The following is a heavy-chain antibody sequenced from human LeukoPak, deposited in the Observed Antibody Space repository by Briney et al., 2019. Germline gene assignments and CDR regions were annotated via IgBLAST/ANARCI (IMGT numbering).Heavy chain of an antibody. Sequence: PSETLPLTCTVSGGSISSYYWSWIRQPPGKGLEWIGYIHSSGSTNYNPSLKSRVSISVATSKNQFYLKLSSVTAADKAIYYCARPTPGSSIDYWGQGTLVTVSS. CDR1: GGSISSYY. J-gene: IGHJ4*02. V-gene: IGHV4-4*09. CDR2: IHSSGST. CDR3: ARPTPGSSIDY. D-gene: IGHD3-10*01.